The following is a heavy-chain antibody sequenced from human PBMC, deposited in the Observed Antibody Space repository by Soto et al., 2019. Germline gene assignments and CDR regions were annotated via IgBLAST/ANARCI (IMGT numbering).Heavy chain of an antibody. Sequence: GGSLRLSCAASGFTFSDHYMDWVRQAPGKGLEWVGRSRNKANSYTTEYAASVKGRFTISRDDSKNSLYLQMNSLKTEDTAVYYCARVRTFGGYDLDYWGQGTLVTVSS. CDR1: GFTFSDHY. J-gene: IGHJ4*02. D-gene: IGHD5-12*01. V-gene: IGHV3-72*01. CDR2: SRNKANSYTT. CDR3: ARVRTFGGYDLDY.